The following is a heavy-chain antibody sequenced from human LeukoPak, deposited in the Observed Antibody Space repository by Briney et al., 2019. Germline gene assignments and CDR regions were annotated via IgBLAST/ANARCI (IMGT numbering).Heavy chain of an antibody. CDR1: GFTFSSYG. D-gene: IGHD5-12*01. V-gene: IGHV3-30*02. J-gene: IGHJ4*02. Sequence: GGSLRLSCAASGFTFSSYGMHWVRQAPGKGLEWVAFIRYDGTNKYYADSVKGRFTISRDNSKNTLYLQMNSLRAEDTAVYYCAKDSMWLLDKDGIDYWGQGTLVTVSS. CDR2: IRYDGTNK. CDR3: AKDSMWLLDKDGIDY.